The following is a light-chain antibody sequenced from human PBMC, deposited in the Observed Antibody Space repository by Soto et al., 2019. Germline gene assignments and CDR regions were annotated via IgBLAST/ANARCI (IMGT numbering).Light chain of an antibody. CDR2: GAS. V-gene: IGKV3-20*01. CDR3: QQYGTSPIT. J-gene: IGKJ5*01. CDR1: QTVSSY. Sequence: ENVLTQSPGTLSLSPGERATLSCRASQTVSSYLTWYQQRPGQAPRLLIYGASKRATGIPERFSGSGYGTDFTLTISRLEPDDFALYYCQQYGTSPITFGQGTRLEIK.